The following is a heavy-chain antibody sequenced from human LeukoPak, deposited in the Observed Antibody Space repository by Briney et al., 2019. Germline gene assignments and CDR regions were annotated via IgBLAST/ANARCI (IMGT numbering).Heavy chain of an antibody. V-gene: IGHV3-30*18. D-gene: IGHD2-15*01. Sequence: GGSLRLSCAASGFTFSTYDTHWVRQAPGKGLEWEAVISYDESNKYYADSVKGRFTISRDNSKNTLYLQMNSLRAEDTAVYYCAKGSNTLPLYYFDYWGQGALVTVSS. CDR2: ISYDESNK. CDR1: GFTFSTYD. CDR3: AKGSNTLPLYYFDY. J-gene: IGHJ4*02.